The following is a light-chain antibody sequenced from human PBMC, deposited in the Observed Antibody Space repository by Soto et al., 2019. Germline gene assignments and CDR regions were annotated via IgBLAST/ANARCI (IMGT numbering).Light chain of an antibody. Sequence: EIMLTQSPGTLSLSPGERATLSCRASQSVSSSYLAWYQQKPGQAPRLLIYGASSRATGIPDRFSGSGSGTDFTLTISRLESEDFAVYYCQQYGSSPQTFGQGTKVDIK. J-gene: IGKJ1*01. CDR2: GAS. V-gene: IGKV3-20*01. CDR3: QQYGSSPQT. CDR1: QSVSSSY.